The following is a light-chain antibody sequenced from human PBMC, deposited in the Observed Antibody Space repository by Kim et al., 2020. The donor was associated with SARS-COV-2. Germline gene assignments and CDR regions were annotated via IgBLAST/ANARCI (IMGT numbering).Light chain of an antibody. CDR1: QSISGW. CDR2: KAS. CDR3: QQYHSRGT. Sequence: DIQMTQSPSTLSASVGDRVTITCRASQSISGWLAWYQQKPGKAPILLIYKASALQSGVPSRFSGSGSGTEFTLTISSLQPDDFATYYCQQYHSRGTFGQGTKLEI. J-gene: IGKJ1*01. V-gene: IGKV1-5*03.